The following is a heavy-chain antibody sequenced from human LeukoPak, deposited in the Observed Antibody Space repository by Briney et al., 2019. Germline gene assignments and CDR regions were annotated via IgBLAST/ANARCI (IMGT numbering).Heavy chain of an antibody. D-gene: IGHD3/OR15-3a*01. CDR2: ISDSGGNT. V-gene: IGHV3-23*01. CDR3: AKRGVVIRVILVGFHKEAYYFES. CDR1: GITLSNYG. J-gene: IGHJ4*02. Sequence: GGSLRLSCAVSGITLSNYGMSWVRQAPGKGLEWVAGISDSGGNTKYADSVKGRFTISRDNPKNTLYLQMNSLRAEDTAAYFCAKRGVVIRVILVGFHKEAYYFESWGQGALVTVSS.